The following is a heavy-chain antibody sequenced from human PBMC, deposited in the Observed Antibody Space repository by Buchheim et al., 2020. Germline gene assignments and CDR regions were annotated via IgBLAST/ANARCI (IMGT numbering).Heavy chain of an antibody. J-gene: IGHJ6*03. CDR3: AKDLSSVLTGYYRDPYMDV. CDR1: GFTFSSYA. V-gene: IGHV3-23*01. CDR2: ISGSGGST. Sequence: EVQLLESGGGLVQPGGSLRLSCAASGFTFSSYAMSWVRQAPGKGPEWVSAISGSGGSTYYADSVKGRFTISSDNSKNTAYLQMNSLRAEDTAVYYCAKDLSSVLTGYYRDPYMDVWGKGTT. D-gene: IGHD3-9*01.